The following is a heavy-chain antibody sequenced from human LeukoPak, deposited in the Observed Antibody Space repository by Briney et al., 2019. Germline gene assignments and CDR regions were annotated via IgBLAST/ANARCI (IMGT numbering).Heavy chain of an antibody. CDR2: INTNNGNP. D-gene: IGHD2-15*01. J-gene: IGHJ5*02. CDR1: GYTFTSYA. CDR3: ARAGVVGATYNWFDP. V-gene: IGHV7-4-1*02. Sequence: SSVKVSCKASGYTFTSYAMNWVRQAPGQGLEWMGWINTNNGNPTYAQGFTGRFVFSLDTSVSTAYLQISSLKAEDTAVYYCARAGVVGATYNWFDPWGQGTLVTVSS.